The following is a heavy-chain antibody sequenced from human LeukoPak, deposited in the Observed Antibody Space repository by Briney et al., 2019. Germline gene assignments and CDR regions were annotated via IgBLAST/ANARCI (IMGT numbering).Heavy chain of an antibody. CDR3: TRDRGAYNLYDY. CDR1: RFTFGDYA. Sequence: PGGSLRLSCTASRFTFGDYAMSWIRQAPGKGLEWVGFIRSKAYGETADYAVSVKGRFTISRDDSKAIAYLQMNSLKTEDTAVYHCTRDRGAYNLYDYWGQGTLVTVSS. J-gene: IGHJ4*02. V-gene: IGHV3-49*03. CDR2: IRSKAYGETA. D-gene: IGHD1-1*01.